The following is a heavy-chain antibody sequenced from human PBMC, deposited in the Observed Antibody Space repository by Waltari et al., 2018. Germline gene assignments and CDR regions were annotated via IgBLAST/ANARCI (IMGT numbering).Heavy chain of an antibody. Sequence: EVQLVESGGGLVQPGGSLRLSCAASGFPFSTYRINWVRQAPGKGLEWVSYISSSNTIIYYADSVKGRFTISRDDAKNSLYLQMGSLTADDTAVYYCARDPPRMVSGVWFDPWGQGTLVTVSS. CDR2: ISSSNTII. V-gene: IGHV3-48*01. CDR1: GFPFSTYR. CDR3: ARDPPRMVSGVWFDP. J-gene: IGHJ5*02. D-gene: IGHD3-10*01.